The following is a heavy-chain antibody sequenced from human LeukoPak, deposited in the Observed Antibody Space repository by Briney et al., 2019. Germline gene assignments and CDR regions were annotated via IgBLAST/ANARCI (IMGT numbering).Heavy chain of an antibody. J-gene: IGHJ3*02. V-gene: IGHV4-59*01. CDR2: IYYSGTT. CDR1: GGSISYYY. Sequence: SETLSLTCTVSGGSISYYYWSWIRQSPGKGLEWIGYIYYSGTTNYNPSLKGRVTISVDTSKNQFSLQLRSVTAADTAVYYCARDPTTVTKGLDIWGQGTMVTVSS. D-gene: IGHD4-17*01. CDR3: ARDPTTVTKGLDI.